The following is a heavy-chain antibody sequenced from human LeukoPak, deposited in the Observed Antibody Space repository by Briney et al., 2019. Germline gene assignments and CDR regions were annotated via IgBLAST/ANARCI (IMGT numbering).Heavy chain of an antibody. CDR2: ISAYNGNT. J-gene: IGHJ4*02. CDR1: GYTFTSYG. D-gene: IGHD2-15*01. Sequence: VASVTVSCKASGYTFTSYGISWVRQAPGQGLEWMGWISAYNGNTNYAQKLQGRVTMTTDTSTSTAYMELRSLRSDDTAVYYCARDYCSGGSCYSSGLDYWGQGTLVTVSS. V-gene: IGHV1-18*01. CDR3: ARDYCSGGSCYSSGLDY.